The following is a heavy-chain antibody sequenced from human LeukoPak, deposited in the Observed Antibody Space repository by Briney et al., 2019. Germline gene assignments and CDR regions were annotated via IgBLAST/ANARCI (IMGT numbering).Heavy chain of an antibody. D-gene: IGHD6-13*01. CDR1: GGSISSSSYY. J-gene: IGHJ4*02. Sequence: PSETLSPTCTVSGGSISSSSYYWGWIRQPPGKGLEWIGSIYYSGSTYYNPSLKSRVTISVDTSKNQFSLKLSSVTAADTALYYCARRMPSSGYSYDFWGLGTLVSVSS. CDR3: ARRMPSSGYSYDF. CDR2: IYYSGST. V-gene: IGHV4-39*01.